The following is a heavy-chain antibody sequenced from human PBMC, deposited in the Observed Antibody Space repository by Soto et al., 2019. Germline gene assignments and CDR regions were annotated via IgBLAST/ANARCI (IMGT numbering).Heavy chain of an antibody. V-gene: IGHV5-51*01. J-gene: IGHJ6*02. CDR3: AASIFYYGMDV. CDR2: IYPGDSDT. CDR1: GYTFTNYW. Sequence: PGESLKISCKGSGYTFTNYWIGWVRQMPGKGLEWMGIIYPGDSDTKYNPSFQGLVTISADKSITTTYLQWSSLKASDTAIYYCAASIFYYGMDVWGRGTTVTVSS.